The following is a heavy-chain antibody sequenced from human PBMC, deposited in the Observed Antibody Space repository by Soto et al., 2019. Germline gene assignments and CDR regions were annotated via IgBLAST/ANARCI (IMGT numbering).Heavy chain of an antibody. D-gene: IGHD3-10*01. J-gene: IGHJ6*02. CDR2: MNPNSGNT. CDR3: ARDNGFGESDV. V-gene: IGHV1-8*01. Sequence: ASVKVSCKASGYTFTSYDINWVRQATGQGLEWMGWMNPNSGNTDYAQKFQGRVTMTTNTSTSTAYMELRSLRSDDTAVYYCARDNGFGESDVWGQGTTVTVSS. CDR1: GYTFTSYD.